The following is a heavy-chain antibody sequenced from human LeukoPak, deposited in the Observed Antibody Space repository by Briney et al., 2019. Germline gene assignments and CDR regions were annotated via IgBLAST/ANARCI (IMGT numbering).Heavy chain of an antibody. CDR1: GGSFSGYY. CDR2: INHSGST. V-gene: IGHV4-34*01. J-gene: IGHJ4*02. Sequence: SETLSLTCAVYGGSFSGYYWSWIRRPPGKGLEWIGEINHSGSTNYNPSLKSRVTISVDTSKNQFSLKLSSVTAADTAVYYCARGKTILWFGELLYFDYWGQGTLVTVSS. CDR3: ARGKTILWFGELLYFDY. D-gene: IGHD3-10*01.